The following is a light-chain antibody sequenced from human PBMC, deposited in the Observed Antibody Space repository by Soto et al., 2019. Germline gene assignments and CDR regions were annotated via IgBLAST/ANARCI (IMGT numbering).Light chain of an antibody. CDR2: GAS. CDR3: QQGSFTLT. CDR1: QSISTY. Sequence: DIQMTQSPSSLSASVGDRVTITCRASQSISTYLNWYQQKLGKAPKLLISGASSSQGGVPSRFSGSGSGTDFTLTISSLQPEDFATYYCQQGSFTLTFGGGTKVDIK. V-gene: IGKV1-39*01. J-gene: IGKJ4*01.